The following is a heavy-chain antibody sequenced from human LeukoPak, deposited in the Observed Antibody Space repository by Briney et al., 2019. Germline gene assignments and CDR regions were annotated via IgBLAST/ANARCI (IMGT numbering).Heavy chain of an antibody. Sequence: ASVKVSCKASGYTFTSYGISWVRQAPGQGLEWMGWISAYNGNTNYAQKLQGRVTMTTDTSTSTVYMELRSLRSDDTAVYYCARGLLEGYYYDSSGPDWGQGTLVTVSS. CDR1: GYTFTSYG. J-gene: IGHJ4*02. CDR2: ISAYNGNT. V-gene: IGHV1-18*01. CDR3: ARGLLEGYYYDSSGPD. D-gene: IGHD3-22*01.